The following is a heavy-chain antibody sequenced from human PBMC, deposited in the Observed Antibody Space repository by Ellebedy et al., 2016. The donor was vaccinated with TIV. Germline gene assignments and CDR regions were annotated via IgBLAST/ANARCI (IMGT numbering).Heavy chain of an antibody. CDR3: ASGTVTRAYYFDY. D-gene: IGHD4-17*01. Sequence: SETLSLTCTVSGGSIRNTNYYWGWIRQSPGKGLEWIGSIYYNGSTHYNLSLRSRVTMTVDTSKNQFSLKLSSVTAADTAVYYCASGTVTRAYYFDYWGQGTLVTVSS. CDR1: GGSIRNTNYY. V-gene: IGHV4-39*07. CDR2: IYYNGST. J-gene: IGHJ4*02.